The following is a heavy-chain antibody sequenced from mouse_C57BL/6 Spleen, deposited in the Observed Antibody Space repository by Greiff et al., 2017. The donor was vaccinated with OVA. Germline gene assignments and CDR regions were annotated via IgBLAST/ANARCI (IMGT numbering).Heavy chain of an antibody. CDR3: ARSGGYGSQYFDV. Sequence: VKLQQSGAELVKPGASVKISCKASGYAFSSYWMNWVKQRPGKGLEWIGQIYPGDGDTNYNGKFKGKATLTADKSSSTAYMQLSSLTSEDSAVYFCARSGGYGSQYFDVWGTGTTVTVSS. CDR2: IYPGDGDT. V-gene: IGHV1-80*01. D-gene: IGHD1-1*01. CDR1: GYAFSSYW. J-gene: IGHJ1*03.